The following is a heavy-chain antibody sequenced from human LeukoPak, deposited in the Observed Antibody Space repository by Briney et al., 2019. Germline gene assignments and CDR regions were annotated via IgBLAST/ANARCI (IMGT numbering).Heavy chain of an antibody. V-gene: IGHV4-59*01. CDR2: IYYSGST. J-gene: IGHJ4*02. CDR1: TGSISSYY. CDR3: ARGGGYAYYFDY. D-gene: IGHD3-16*01. Sequence: SETLSLTCTVSTGSISSYYWSWIRQTPGKGLEWIGYIYYSGSTNYNPSLKSRVTISVDTPKNQFSLKLSSVTAADTAVYYCARGGGYAYYFDYWGQGTLVTVSS.